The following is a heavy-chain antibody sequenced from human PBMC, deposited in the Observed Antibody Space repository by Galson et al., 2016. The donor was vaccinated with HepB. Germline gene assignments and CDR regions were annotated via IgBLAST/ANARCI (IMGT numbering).Heavy chain of an antibody. Sequence: SLRLSCAAAGFTVSDNHVPWIRQAPGKGLECVSVIFGRGNTYYADSVEGRFTISRDNARNPVYLQMNSLRAEDTAVYYCAGYGGNSVWGQGTLVTVSS. CDR1: GFTVSDNH. D-gene: IGHD4-23*01. V-gene: IGHV3-53*01. CDR3: AGYGGNSV. J-gene: IGHJ4*02. CDR2: IFGRGNT.